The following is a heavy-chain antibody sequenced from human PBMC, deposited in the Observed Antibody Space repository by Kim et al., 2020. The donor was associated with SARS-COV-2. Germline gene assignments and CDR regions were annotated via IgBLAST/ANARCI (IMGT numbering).Heavy chain of an antibody. J-gene: IGHJ4*02. D-gene: IGHD3-10*01. V-gene: IGHV6-1*01. Sequence: YKDYAVSVKNRITINPDTSKNQFSLQLNSVTPEDTAVYYCARSSSGTFDYWGQGTLVTVSS. CDR2: YK. CDR3: ARSSSGTFDY.